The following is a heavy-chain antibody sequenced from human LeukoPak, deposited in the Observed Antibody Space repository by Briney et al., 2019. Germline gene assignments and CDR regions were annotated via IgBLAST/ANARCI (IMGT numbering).Heavy chain of an antibody. J-gene: IGHJ4*02. CDR3: AKDRRDGYNCAGELDY. CDR2: ISWNSDNI. V-gene: IGHV3-9*01. D-gene: IGHD5-24*01. Sequence: GGSLRLSCAASGFTFDDCGMHWVRQAPGKGLEWVSGISWNSDNIGYADSVKGRFTISRDNAKNSLYLQMNNLRVEDTALYYCAKDRRDGYNCAGELDYWGQGTLVTVSS. CDR1: GFTFDDCG.